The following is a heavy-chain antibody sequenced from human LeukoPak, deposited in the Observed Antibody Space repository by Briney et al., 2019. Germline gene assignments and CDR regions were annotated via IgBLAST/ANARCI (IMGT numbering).Heavy chain of an antibody. CDR1: GFTFSSYA. CDR2: ISGSGDTT. Sequence: GGSLRLSCAASGFTFSSYAMSWVRQAPGGGLEWVSAISGSGDTTYHADSVKGRFTISRDNSENRLSLQMDSLRAEDTAVYFCAKDTTAWWYHRAYMDVWGKGTTVNVSS. V-gene: IGHV3-23*01. D-gene: IGHD2-15*01. J-gene: IGHJ6*03. CDR3: AKDTTAWWYHRAYMDV.